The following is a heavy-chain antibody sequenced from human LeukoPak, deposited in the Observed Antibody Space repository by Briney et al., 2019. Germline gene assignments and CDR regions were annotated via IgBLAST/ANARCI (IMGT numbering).Heavy chain of an antibody. CDR3: AKGHTVTLYYFDY. J-gene: IGHJ4*02. V-gene: IGHV3-43*01. CDR1: GFTFSSYS. CDR2: ISWDGGST. D-gene: IGHD4-11*01. Sequence: PGGSLRLSCAASGFTFSSYSMNWVRQAPGKGLEWVSLISWDGGSTYYADSVKGRFTISRDNSKNSLYLQMNSLRTEDTALYYCAKGHTVTLYYFDYWGQGTLVTVSS.